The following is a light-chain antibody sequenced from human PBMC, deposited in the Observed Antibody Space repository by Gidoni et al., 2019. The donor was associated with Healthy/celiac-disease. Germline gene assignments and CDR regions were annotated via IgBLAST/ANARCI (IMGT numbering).Light chain of an antibody. CDR2: EVS. V-gene: IGLV2-14*01. Sequence: QSALPQPASVSGSPGPSITISCTGTSSDVGGYNYVSWYQQHPGKAPKLMIYEVSNRPSGVSNRFSGSKSGNTASLTISGLQAEDEADYYCSSYTSSSPLFGGGTKLTVL. CDR3: SSYTSSSPL. CDR1: SSDVGGYNY. J-gene: IGLJ2*01.